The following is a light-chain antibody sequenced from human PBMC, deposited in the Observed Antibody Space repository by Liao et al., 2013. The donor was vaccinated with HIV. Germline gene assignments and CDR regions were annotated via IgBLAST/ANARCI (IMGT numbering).Light chain of an antibody. CDR2: KDN. V-gene: IGLV3-1*01. J-gene: IGLJ1*01. CDR3: QAWDSSTYV. CDR1: ELGDKY. Sequence: SYDLTQPPSVSVSPGQTASITCSGSELGDKYVCWYQQKPGQSPMLVIYKDNQRPSGIPDRFSGSNSGTTATLTISGTQTLDEADYYCQAWDSSTYVFGPGTRVTVL.